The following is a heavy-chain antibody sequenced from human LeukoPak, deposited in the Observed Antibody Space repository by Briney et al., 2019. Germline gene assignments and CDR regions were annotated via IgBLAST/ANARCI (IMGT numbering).Heavy chain of an antibody. Sequence: SETLSLTCAVYGGSFSGYYWSWIRQPPGKGLEWIGEINHSGSTNYNPSLKSRVTISVDTSKNQFSLKLSSVTAADTAVNYCARIKLRFLEWPRNYYYYYMDVWGKGTTVTVSS. CDR3: ARIKLRFLEWPRNYYYYYMDV. D-gene: IGHD3-3*01. CDR2: INHSGST. V-gene: IGHV4-34*01. J-gene: IGHJ6*03. CDR1: GGSFSGYY.